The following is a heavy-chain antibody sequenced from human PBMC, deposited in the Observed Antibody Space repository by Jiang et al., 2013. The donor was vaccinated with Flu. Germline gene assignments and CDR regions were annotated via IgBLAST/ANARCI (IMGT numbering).Heavy chain of an antibody. CDR1: GFTVSSNY. J-gene: IGHJ4*02. V-gene: IGHV3-53*01. CDR2: TYRGGST. Sequence: LVESGGGLIQPGGSLRLSCAASGFTVSSNYMSWVRQAPGKALEWVSVTYRGGSTYYADSVKGRFTVSRDNFKNMLYLQMNNLRAEDTALYYCARDPPTDYWGQGTLVTVSS. CDR3: ARDPPTDY.